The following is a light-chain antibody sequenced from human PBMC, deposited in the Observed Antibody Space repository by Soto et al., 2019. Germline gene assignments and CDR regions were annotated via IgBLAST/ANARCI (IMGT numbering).Light chain of an antibody. Sequence: EIVMTQSPATLSVSPGERATLSCRASQSVSSNLAWYQQKPGQAPRLLIYGASTRATGIPARFSGSRSGAEFTLTISSLQSEDFAVYYCQQRSNWPITFGQGTRLE. V-gene: IGKV3-15*01. CDR3: QQRSNWPIT. CDR1: QSVSSN. CDR2: GAS. J-gene: IGKJ5*01.